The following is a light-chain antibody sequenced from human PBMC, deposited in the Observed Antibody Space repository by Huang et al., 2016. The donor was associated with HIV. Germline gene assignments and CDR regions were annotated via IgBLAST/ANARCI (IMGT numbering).Light chain of an antibody. CDR2: AAS. CDR1: QTINTY. V-gene: IGKV1-39*01. J-gene: IGKJ1*01. CDR3: QQTYSTPRT. Sequence: DIQMNQSPSSLSASVGDRVTITCLASQTINTYLNWYQQKPGKAPKVLIYAASSLHSGVPSRCSGSGSGRDFTLTISGLQREDFATYFCQQTYSTPRTFGQGTRVEIK.